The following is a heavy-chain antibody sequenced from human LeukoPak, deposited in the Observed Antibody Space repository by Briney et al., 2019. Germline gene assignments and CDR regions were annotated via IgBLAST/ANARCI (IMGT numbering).Heavy chain of an antibody. J-gene: IGHJ6*03. CDR3: AREQAYYYYYYMDV. Sequence: SETLSLTCTVSGGSISSGGYYWSWIRQPPGKGLEWIGYIYHSGSTYYNPSLKSRVTISVDRSKNQFSLKLSSVTAADTAVYYCAREQAYYYYYYMDVWGKGTTVTVSS. V-gene: IGHV4-30-2*01. CDR2: IYHSGST. CDR1: GGSISSGGYY.